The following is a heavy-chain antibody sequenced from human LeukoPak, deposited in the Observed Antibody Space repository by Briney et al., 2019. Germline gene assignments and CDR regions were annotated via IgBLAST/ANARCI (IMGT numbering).Heavy chain of an antibody. J-gene: IGHJ4*02. D-gene: IGHD5-12*01. Sequence: GGSMRLSCEASGFTFSRYWMHWVRQAPGKGLVWVSRVNNDGSGTNYADSVKGRFIISRDNAKNTLYLQMSSLRAEDTAVYYCAREGDVVDTIGSFDYWGQGTLVTVSS. CDR2: VNNDGSGT. CDR3: AREGDVVDTIGSFDY. CDR1: GFTFSRYW. V-gene: IGHV3-74*01.